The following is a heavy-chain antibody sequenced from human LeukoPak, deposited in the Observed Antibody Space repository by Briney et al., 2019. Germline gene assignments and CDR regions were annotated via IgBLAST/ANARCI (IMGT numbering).Heavy chain of an antibody. Sequence: WASVKISCKASGYTFIRNDIHWVRQGPGQGLEWMGIINPSGGSTSYAQKFQGRVTMTRDTSTSTVYMELSSLRSEDTAVYYCARDGPRIAALGEDFDYWGQGTLVSVSS. V-gene: IGHV1-46*01. CDR2: INPSGGST. CDR1: GYTFIRND. D-gene: IGHD6-6*01. CDR3: ARDGPRIAALGEDFDY. J-gene: IGHJ4*02.